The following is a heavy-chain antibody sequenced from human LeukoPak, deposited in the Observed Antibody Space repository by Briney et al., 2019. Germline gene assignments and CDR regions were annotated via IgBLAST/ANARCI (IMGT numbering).Heavy chain of an antibody. CDR3: ARTPPKGDIDT. CDR1: GYSFSNFH. D-gene: IGHD2-21*02. CDR2: VSPKTGDR. V-gene: IGHV1-8*01. Sequence: ASVKVSCKASGYSFSNFHINWVRQASGKGLEWIGWVSPKTGDRGYALKFQGRVTMTSDTSEGTVCMEVRSLTSADTAVYYCARTPPKGDIDTWGQGTMVTVSS. J-gene: IGHJ5*02.